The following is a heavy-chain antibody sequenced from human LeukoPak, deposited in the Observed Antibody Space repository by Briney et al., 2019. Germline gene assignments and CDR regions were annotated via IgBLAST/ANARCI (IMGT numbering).Heavy chain of an antibody. CDR2: INHSGST. J-gene: IGHJ4*02. CDR1: GGSFSGYY. V-gene: IGHV4-34*01. Sequence: SETPSLTCAVYGGSFSGYYWSWIRQPPGKGLEWIGEINHSGSTNYNPSLKSRVTISVDTSKNQFSLKLSSVTAADTAVYYCAIYDFWSGYTYWGQGTLVTVSS. D-gene: IGHD3-3*01. CDR3: AIYDFWSGYTY.